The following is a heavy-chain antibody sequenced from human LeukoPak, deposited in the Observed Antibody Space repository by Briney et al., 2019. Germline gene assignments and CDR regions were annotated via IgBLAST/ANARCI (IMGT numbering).Heavy chain of an antibody. V-gene: IGHV3-66*01. CDR1: GFIVSSYY. J-gene: IGHJ6*02. Sequence: TGGSLRPSCAASGFIVSSYYMTWVRQAPGKGLEWVSVIYSGGSTYYADSVRGRVAISRDNSKNTVFLQMNSVRAEDTAVYYCARSYSNHLLGMDVWGQGTMVTVSS. CDR3: ARSYSNHLLGMDV. CDR2: IYSGGST. D-gene: IGHD4-11*01.